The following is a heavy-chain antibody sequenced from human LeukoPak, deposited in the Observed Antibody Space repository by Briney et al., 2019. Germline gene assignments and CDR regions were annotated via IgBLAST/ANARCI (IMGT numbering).Heavy chain of an antibody. Sequence: PSETLSLTCAVYGGSFSGYYWSWLRQPPGKGLEWIGEINHSGSTNYNPSLKSRVTISVDTSKNQFSLKLSSVTAADTAVYYCARGERYCSSTSCLNRYNWFDPWGQGTLVTVSS. D-gene: IGHD2-2*01. V-gene: IGHV4-34*01. CDR3: ARGERYCSSTSCLNRYNWFDP. CDR2: INHSGST. J-gene: IGHJ5*02. CDR1: GGSFSGYY.